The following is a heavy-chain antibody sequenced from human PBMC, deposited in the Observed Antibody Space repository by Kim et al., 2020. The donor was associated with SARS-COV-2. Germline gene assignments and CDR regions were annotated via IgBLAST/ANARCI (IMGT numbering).Heavy chain of an antibody. D-gene: IGHD3-3*01. CDR3: ARGIYDT. J-gene: IGHJ5*02. V-gene: IGHV3-23*01. Sequence: GGSLRLSCAASGDTFNNHGMSWVRQAPGKGLEWVSTITDTGGNTFYADSVKGRFTISRDNSKNTLFLQLNSLRVEDTAMYYCARGIYDTWGQGTLRNVS. CDR1: GDTFNNHG. CDR2: ITDTGGNT.